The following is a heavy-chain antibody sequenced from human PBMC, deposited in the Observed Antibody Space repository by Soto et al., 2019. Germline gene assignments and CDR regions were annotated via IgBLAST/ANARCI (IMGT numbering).Heavy chain of an antibody. CDR3: ARPIPQLGWKLGAFDI. Sequence: SETLSLTCTVSGGSISSSSYYWGWIRQPPGKGLEWIGSIYYSGSTYYNPSLKSRVTISVDTSKNQFSLKLSSVTAADTAVYYCARPIPQLGWKLGAFDIWGQGTMVTVSS. CDR1: GGSISSSSYY. V-gene: IGHV4-39*01. CDR2: IYYSGST. D-gene: IGHD3-16*01. J-gene: IGHJ3*02.